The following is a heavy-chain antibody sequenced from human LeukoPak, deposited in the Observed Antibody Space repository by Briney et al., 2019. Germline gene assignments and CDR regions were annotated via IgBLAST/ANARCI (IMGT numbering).Heavy chain of an antibody. J-gene: IGHJ4*02. Sequence: ASVKVSCKASGYTFTGYYMHWVRQAPGHGLEWMGWINPNSGGTNYAQKFQGRVTITRDTSISTAYMELSRLRSDDTAVYYCARGDGPIFTLGYCSSTSCSTFDYWGQGTLVTVSS. CDR1: GYTFTGYY. D-gene: IGHD2-2*01. CDR3: ARGDGPIFTLGYCSSTSCSTFDY. CDR2: INPNSGGT. V-gene: IGHV1-2*02.